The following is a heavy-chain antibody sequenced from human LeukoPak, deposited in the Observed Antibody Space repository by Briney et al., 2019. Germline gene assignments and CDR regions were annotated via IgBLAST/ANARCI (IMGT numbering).Heavy chain of an antibody. CDR3: AKGSYYYDSSGFDY. CDR1: KFTFSDYS. V-gene: IGHV3-21*04. D-gene: IGHD3-22*01. CDR2: ISSIRNYI. Sequence: PGGSLRLSCAASKFTFSDYSMSWVRQAPGKGLEWVSSISSIRNYIYYADSVKGRFTISRDNSKNTLYLQMNSLRAEDTAVYYCAKGSYYYDSSGFDYWGQGTLVTVSS. J-gene: IGHJ4*02.